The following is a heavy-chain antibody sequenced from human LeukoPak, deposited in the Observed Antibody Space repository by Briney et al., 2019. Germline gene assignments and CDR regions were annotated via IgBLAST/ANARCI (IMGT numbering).Heavy chain of an antibody. J-gene: IGHJ6*03. Sequence: ASVKVSCKASGYTFTGYYMHWVRQAPEQGLEWMGRINPNSGGTNYAQKFQGRATMTRDTSISTAYMELSRLRSDDTAVYYCARATYYYDSSGYYPSASMDVWGKGTTVTVSS. D-gene: IGHD3-22*01. CDR3: ARATYYYDSSGYYPSASMDV. CDR1: GYTFTGYY. CDR2: INPNSGGT. V-gene: IGHV1-2*06.